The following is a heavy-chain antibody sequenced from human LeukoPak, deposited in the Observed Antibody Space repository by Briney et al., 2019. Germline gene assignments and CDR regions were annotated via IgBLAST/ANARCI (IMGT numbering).Heavy chain of an antibody. D-gene: IGHD1-26*01. Sequence: GASVKVSCKASGYTFTGYYMHWVRQAPGQGLEWMGWINLNGGGANYAQKFQGRVTMTRDTSISTAYMDLSTLRSDDTAVYYCARDSGSFFHDAFDIWGQGTLVTASS. CDR1: GYTFTGYY. CDR2: INLNGGGA. CDR3: ARDSGSFFHDAFDI. J-gene: IGHJ3*02. V-gene: IGHV1-2*02.